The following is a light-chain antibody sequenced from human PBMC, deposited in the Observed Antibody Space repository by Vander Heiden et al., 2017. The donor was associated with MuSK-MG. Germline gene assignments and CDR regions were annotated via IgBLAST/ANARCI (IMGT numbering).Light chain of an antibody. CDR3: SSDTGSSNLVV. V-gene: IGLV2-14*01. J-gene: IGLJ2*01. CDR1: SSDIGSFKD. CDR2: DVS. Sequence: QSALTQPASVSGSPGQSISISCTRTSSDIGSFKDVSWYQQPPGKAPKLMIYDVSDRPAGVSNRFSGAKCGNTASLTSSGLQAADEADYYCSSDTGSSNLVVFGGGTKLTVL.